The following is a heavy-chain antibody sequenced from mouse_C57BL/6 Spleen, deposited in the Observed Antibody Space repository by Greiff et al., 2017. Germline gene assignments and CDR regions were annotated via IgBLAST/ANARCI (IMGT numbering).Heavy chain of an antibody. V-gene: IGHV5-9-1*02. CDR2: ISSGGDYI. D-gene: IGHD2-5*01. CDR3: TRVRYSNYYFDY. J-gene: IGHJ2*01. Sequence: EVKVEESGEGLVKPGGSLKLSCAASGFTFSSYAMYWVRQTPEKRLEWVAYISSGGDYIYYADTVKGRFTISRDNARNTLYLQMSSLKSEDTAMYYCTRVRYSNYYFDYWGQGTTLTVSS. CDR1: GFTFSSYA.